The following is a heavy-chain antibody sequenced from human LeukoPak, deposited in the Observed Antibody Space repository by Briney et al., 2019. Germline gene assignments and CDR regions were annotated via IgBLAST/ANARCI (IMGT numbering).Heavy chain of an antibody. CDR3: ASPREPWRDAFDI. CDR1: GFTVSSNY. J-gene: IGHJ3*02. Sequence: GGSLRLSCAASGFTVSSNYTSWVRQAPGKGLEWVSVIYSGGSTYYADSVKGRFTISRDNSKNTLYLQMNSLRAEDTAVYYCASPREPWRDAFDIWGQGTMVTVSS. D-gene: IGHD1-26*01. V-gene: IGHV3-53*01. CDR2: IYSGGST.